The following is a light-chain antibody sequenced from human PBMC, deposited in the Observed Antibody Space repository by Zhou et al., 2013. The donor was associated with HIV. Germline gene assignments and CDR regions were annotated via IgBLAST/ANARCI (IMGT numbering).Light chain of an antibody. Sequence: EIVLTQSPATLSLSPGERATLSCGASQSVSSSYIAWYQQKPGLAPRLVIYDASSRASGIPDRFSGSGSATDFTLTISRLEPEDFAVYYCQQYGGSPQVTFGQGTRLEIK. CDR1: QSVSSSY. CDR2: DAS. CDR3: QQYGGSPQVT. J-gene: IGKJ5*01. V-gene: IGKV3D-20*01.